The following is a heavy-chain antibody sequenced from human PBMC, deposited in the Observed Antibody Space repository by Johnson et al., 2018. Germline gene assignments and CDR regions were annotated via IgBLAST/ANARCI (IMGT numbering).Heavy chain of an antibody. Sequence: VQLVQSGGGLVQPGRSLRLSCAASGFTFDDYAMPWVRQAPGKGLEWVSGISWNSGSIGYADSVKGRFTISRDNAKNSLYLQMNSLRAEDTALYYCAKDYSLYSSGCVDWGQGTLFTVSS. D-gene: IGHD6-19*01. V-gene: IGHV3-9*01. CDR3: AKDYSLYSSGCVD. CDR1: GFTFDDYA. CDR2: ISWNSGSI. J-gene: IGHJ4*02.